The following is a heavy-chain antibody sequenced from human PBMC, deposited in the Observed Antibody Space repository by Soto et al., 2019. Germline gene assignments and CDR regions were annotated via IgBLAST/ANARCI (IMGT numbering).Heavy chain of an antibody. V-gene: IGHV3-33*01. J-gene: IGHJ4*02. Sequence: GGSLRLSCAASGFIFSSFGMHWVRQAPGKGLEWVAHIWYDGSNTYYADSVKGRFTISRDDSRNTVYLQMNSLRAEDTAVYHCVRDLLGSGGHFDYWGQGTPVTVS. D-gene: IGHD7-27*01. CDR1: GFIFSSFG. CDR3: VRDLLGSGGHFDY. CDR2: IWYDGSNT.